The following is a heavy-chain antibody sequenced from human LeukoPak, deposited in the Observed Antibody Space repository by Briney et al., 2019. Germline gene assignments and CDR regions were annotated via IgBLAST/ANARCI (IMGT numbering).Heavy chain of an antibody. CDR2: ISSNGEST. D-gene: IGHD3-16*01. V-gene: IGHV3-64*04. CDR3: ARGYVGPRPFDY. Sequence: GGSLRLSCSASGFTLSSFAMHWVRQAPGKGLDYISSISSNGESTYYADSVKGRFTISRDNSKNTLYLQMNSLRAEDTAVYYCARGYVGPRPFDYWGQGTLVTVSS. CDR1: GFTLSSFA. J-gene: IGHJ4*02.